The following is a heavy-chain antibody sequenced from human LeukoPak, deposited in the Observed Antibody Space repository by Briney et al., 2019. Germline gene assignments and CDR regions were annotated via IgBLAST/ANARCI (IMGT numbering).Heavy chain of an antibody. V-gene: IGHV3-30*18. CDR3: AKGKQQWWAFDVLDI. Sequence: PGGSLRRSCAASGFTFSTYGMQSVRQAPPKGLERVARISYDGGKKYYADSVKGRFTISRDNSKNTLYLQISSLIPEDTAVYYCAKGKQQWWAFDVLDIWGEGTTVTVSS. CDR2: ISYDGGKK. CDR1: GFTFSTYG. D-gene: IGHD5-18*01. J-gene: IGHJ3*02.